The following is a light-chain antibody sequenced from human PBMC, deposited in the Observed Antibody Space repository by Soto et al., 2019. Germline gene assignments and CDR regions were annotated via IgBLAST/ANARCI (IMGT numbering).Light chain of an antibody. V-gene: IGLV2-14*01. CDR2: EVT. CDR3: SSYTSRGTLV. Sequence: SALTQPASVSGSPGQSITISCTGTTSDIGAYNYVSWYQHNPGNAPKLMIYEVTVRPSGVSSRFSGSKSASTASLTITGLQSDDEADYYCSSYTSRGTLVFGGGTKLTVL. J-gene: IGLJ3*02. CDR1: TSDIGAYNY.